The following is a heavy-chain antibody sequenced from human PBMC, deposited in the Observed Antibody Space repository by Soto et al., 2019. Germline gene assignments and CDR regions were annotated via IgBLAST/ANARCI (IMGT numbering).Heavy chain of an antibody. CDR2: ISVYNGDT. CDR1: GYTFSRYS. D-gene: IGHD6-19*01. V-gene: IGHV1-18*01. Sequence: QVQLVQSGAEVKKPGASVKVSCKASGYTFSRYSISWVRQAPGQGLEWMGWISVYNGDTNYAQKLQGRVTLTTDTSTSTAYMELRSLRSDDTAIYYCARDHAGSGWFRFDYWGQGTLVTVSS. J-gene: IGHJ4*02. CDR3: ARDHAGSGWFRFDY.